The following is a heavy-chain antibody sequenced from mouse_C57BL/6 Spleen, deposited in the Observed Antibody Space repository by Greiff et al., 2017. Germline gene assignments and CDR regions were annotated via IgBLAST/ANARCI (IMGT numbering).Heavy chain of an antibody. Sequence: QVQLQQPGTELVKPGASVKLSCKASGYTFPDYWMHWVKQRPGQGLEWLGNINPSTGGTNYHEKFKSKATLTVDKSSSTPYMQLTSLTSEDSGVYYCAKDSNYSYAMGYWGQGTSVTVSS. CDR2: INPSTGGT. D-gene: IGHD2-5*01. J-gene: IGHJ4*01. CDR1: GYTFPDYW. CDR3: AKDSNYSYAMGY. V-gene: IGHV1-53*01.